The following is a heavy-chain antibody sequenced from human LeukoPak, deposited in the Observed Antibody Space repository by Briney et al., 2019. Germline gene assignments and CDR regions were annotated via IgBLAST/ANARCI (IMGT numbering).Heavy chain of an antibody. Sequence: PGGSLRLSCAASGFTFSSYAMRWVRQAPGKGLEWVAVISYDGSNKYYADSVKGRFTISRDNSKNTLYLQMNSLRAEDTAVYYCARAITIFGSPGYYYGMDVWGQGTTVTVSS. D-gene: IGHD3-3*01. CDR1: GFTFSSYA. CDR3: ARAITIFGSPGYYYGMDV. J-gene: IGHJ6*02. CDR2: ISYDGSNK. V-gene: IGHV3-30-3*01.